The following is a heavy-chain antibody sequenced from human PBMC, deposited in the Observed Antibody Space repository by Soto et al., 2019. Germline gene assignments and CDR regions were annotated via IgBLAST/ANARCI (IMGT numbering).Heavy chain of an antibody. D-gene: IGHD4-4*01. CDR1: GYSFNRYW. J-gene: IGHJ6*02. V-gene: IGHV5-51*01. CDR3: ARQSAVTSAGSLYGMDV. Sequence: GESLKISCQGSGYSFNRYWIAWVRQMPGKGLEWMGIIYPDDSDTRYSPSFQGQATISADKSISTAYLQWSSLQASDTGMYYCARQSAVTSAGSLYGMDVWGQGTTVTVSS. CDR2: IYPDDSDT.